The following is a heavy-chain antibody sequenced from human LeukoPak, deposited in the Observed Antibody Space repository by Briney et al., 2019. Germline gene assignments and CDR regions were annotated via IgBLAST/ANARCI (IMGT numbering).Heavy chain of an antibody. J-gene: IGHJ4*02. D-gene: IGHD6-19*01. CDR3: ARGRGLGELAVASFDS. V-gene: IGHV3-30*02. CDR1: EFTFSNYG. CDR2: IRFDGSNK. Sequence: GGSLRLSCAASEFTFSNYGMHWVRQAPGKGLEWVVFIRFDGSNKYYADSVMGRFTISRDNAKNMLYLQMNSLRAEDTAVYYCARGRGLGELAVASFDSWGQGILVTVSS.